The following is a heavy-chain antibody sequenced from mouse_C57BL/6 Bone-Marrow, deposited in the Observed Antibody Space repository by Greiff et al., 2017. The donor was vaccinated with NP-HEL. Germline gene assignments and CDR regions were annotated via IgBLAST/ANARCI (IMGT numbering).Heavy chain of an antibody. CDR1: GYTFTSYW. V-gene: IGHV1-64*01. CDR2: IHPNSGST. D-gene: IGHD2-2*01. CDR3: AREEGYYGYDWYFDV. J-gene: IGHJ1*03. Sequence: VQLQQPGAELVKPGASVKLSCKASGYTFTSYWMHWVKQRPGQGLEWIGMIHPNSGSTNYNEKFKSKATLTVDKSSSTAYMQLSSLTSEDSAVDYCAREEGYYGYDWYFDVWGTGTTVTVSS.